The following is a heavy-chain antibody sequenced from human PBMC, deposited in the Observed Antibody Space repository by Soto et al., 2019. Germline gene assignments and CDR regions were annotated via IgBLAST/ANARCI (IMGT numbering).Heavy chain of an antibody. V-gene: IGHV3-7*01. CDR1: GFTFSSYL. CDR2: IKQDGSEK. Sequence: GGSLRLSCAASGFTFSSYLMSWVRKAPGKGLEWVANIKQDGSEKYYVDSVKGRFTISRDNAKNSLYLQMNSLRAEDTAVYYCAREGIVATDAFDIWGQGTMVTVSS. J-gene: IGHJ3*02. D-gene: IGHD5-12*01. CDR3: AREGIVATDAFDI.